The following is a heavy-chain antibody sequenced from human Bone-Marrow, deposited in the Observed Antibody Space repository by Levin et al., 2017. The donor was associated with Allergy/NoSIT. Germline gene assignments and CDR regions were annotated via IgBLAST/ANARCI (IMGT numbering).Heavy chain of an antibody. V-gene: IGHV3-15*01. Sequence: PGGSLRLSCAASGFTFTNAWMNWVRQAPGKGLEWVGRSKSRSEGGTTDYAAPVRGRFTISRDDSEDTLFLQMNSLTTEDTAVYYCTTLGTTLHFDWVRRNFAGLDIWGQGAMVTVSS. D-gene: IGHD3-9*01. CDR1: GFTFTNAW. CDR3: TTLGTTLHFDWVRRNFAGLDI. J-gene: IGHJ3*02. CDR2: SKSRSEGGTT.